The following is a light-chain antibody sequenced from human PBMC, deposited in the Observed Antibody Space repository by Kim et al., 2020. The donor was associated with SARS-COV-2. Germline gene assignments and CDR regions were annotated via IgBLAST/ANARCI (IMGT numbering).Light chain of an antibody. J-gene: IGKJ3*01. V-gene: IGKV3-20*01. CDR1: QGVSGSY. CDR3: KQYGSSPPGFT. CDR2: GAA. Sequence: GRATLSASASQGVSGSYLAWYQQKPRQAPGPPIFGAASRATAIPDRFRGSGCGTDFTLTLSRLEPEDFALYYCKQYGSSPPGFTFGPGTKVDIK.